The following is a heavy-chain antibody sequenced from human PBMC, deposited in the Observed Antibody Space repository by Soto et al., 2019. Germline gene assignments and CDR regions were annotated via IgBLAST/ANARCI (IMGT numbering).Heavy chain of an antibody. V-gene: IGHV4-34*01. Sequence: SETLSLTCAVYGGSFSGYYWSWIRQPPGKGLEWIGEINHSGSTNYNPSLKSRVTISVDTSKNQFSLKLSSVTAADTAVYYCARGFSARKYCSGGSCYSGVDYWGQGTLVTVSS. CDR2: INHSGST. D-gene: IGHD2-15*01. CDR1: GGSFSGYY. CDR3: ARGFSARKYCSGGSCYSGVDY. J-gene: IGHJ4*02.